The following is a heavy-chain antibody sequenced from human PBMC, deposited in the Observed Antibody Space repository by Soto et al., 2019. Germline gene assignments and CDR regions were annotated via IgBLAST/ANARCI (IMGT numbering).Heavy chain of an antibody. D-gene: IGHD6-13*01. J-gene: IGHJ6*02. Sequence: PGGSLRLSCAASGFTFSSYAMNWVRQAPGKGLEWVSTITNTGGDTLYADSVKGRFTISRDNSKSTLFLQMNNLRVDDTAVYYCARGGSIAAKYYYYYGMDVWGQGTTVTVSS. V-gene: IGHV3-23*01. CDR1: GFTFSSYA. CDR2: ITNTGGDT. CDR3: ARGGSIAAKYYYYYGMDV.